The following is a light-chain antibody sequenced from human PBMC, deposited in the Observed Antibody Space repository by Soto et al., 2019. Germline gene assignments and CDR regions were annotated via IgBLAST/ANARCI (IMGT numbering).Light chain of an antibody. Sequence: QSVLTQPPSASGSPGQSVTISCTGTSSDVGGYNYVSWYQQHPGKAPKLMISEVSKRPSGVPDRFSGSKSGNTASLTVSGLQAEDEADYYCSSFAGNNNFGFGGGTKLTVL. CDR1: SSDVGGYNY. CDR3: SSFAGNNNFG. V-gene: IGLV2-8*01. CDR2: EVS. J-gene: IGLJ2*01.